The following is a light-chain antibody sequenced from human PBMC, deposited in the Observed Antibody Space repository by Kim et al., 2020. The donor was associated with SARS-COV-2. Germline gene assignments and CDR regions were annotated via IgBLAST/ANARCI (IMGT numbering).Light chain of an antibody. V-gene: IGKV3-15*01. J-gene: IGKJ1*01. CDR3: QQYNNWPRT. CDR2: AAS. Sequence: EIVMTQSPATLSVSPGERATLSCRASQSVSSNLAWYQQKPGQAPRLLIYAASTRATGIPARFSGSGSGTEFTLTISSLQSEDFAVYYCQQYNNWPRTFGQGTKVDIQ. CDR1: QSVSSN.